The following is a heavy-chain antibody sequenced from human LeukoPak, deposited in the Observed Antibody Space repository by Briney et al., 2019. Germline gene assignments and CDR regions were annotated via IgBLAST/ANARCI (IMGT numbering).Heavy chain of an antibody. D-gene: IGHD3-3*01. CDR1: GGTFSSYT. Sequence: ASVKVSCKASGGTFSSYTISWVRQAPGQGLEWMGRIIPILGIANYAQKFQGRVTITADKSTSTAYMALSSLRSEDTAVYYCARTPTYYDFSSGYALFDYWGQGTLVTVSS. CDR3: ARTPTYYDFSSGYALFDY. J-gene: IGHJ4*02. CDR2: IIPILGIA. V-gene: IGHV1-69*02.